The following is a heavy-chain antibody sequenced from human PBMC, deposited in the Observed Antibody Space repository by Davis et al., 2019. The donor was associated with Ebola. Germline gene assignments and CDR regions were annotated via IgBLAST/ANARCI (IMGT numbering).Heavy chain of an antibody. CDR3: AKDHRFIVAAVTGLDY. J-gene: IGHJ4*02. V-gene: IGHV3-30*18. Sequence: GGSLRLSCAASGFTFKTFGMNWVRQAPGQGLEWVAVISYDGRNKFYADSVKGRFTISRNNSKNTVYLQMDSLRAEDTAVYFCAKDHRFIVAAVTGLDYWGQGNPVTVSS. CDR1: GFTFKTFG. D-gene: IGHD5-12*01. CDR2: ISYDGRNK.